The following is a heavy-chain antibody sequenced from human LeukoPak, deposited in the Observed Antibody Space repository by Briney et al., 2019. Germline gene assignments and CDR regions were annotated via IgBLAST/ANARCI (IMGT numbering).Heavy chain of an antibody. D-gene: IGHD3-22*01. CDR2: IIPIFGTA. CDR1: GGTFSIYA. CDR3: ARDYDSSGYNNWFDP. J-gene: IGHJ5*02. V-gene: IGHV1-69*06. Sequence: ASVTVSCTASGGTFSIYAISWVRQAPGQGLEWVGGIIPIFGTANYAQKFQGRVTITADKSTSTAYMELSSLRSEDTAVYYCARDYDSSGYNNWFDPWGQGTLVTVSS.